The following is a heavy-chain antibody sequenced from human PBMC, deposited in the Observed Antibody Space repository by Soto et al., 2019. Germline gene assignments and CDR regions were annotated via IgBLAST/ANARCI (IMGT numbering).Heavy chain of an antibody. J-gene: IGHJ4*02. CDR3: ASLGPYLSSGWYQLFDY. Sequence: GGSLRLSCAASGFTFSSYAMHWVRQAPGKGLEWVAVISYDGSNKYYADSVKGRFTISRDNSKNTLYLQMNSLRAEDTAVYYCASLGPYLSSGWYQLFDYWGQGTLDTVSS. CDR2: ISYDGSNK. D-gene: IGHD6-19*01. V-gene: IGHV3-30-3*01. CDR1: GFTFSSYA.